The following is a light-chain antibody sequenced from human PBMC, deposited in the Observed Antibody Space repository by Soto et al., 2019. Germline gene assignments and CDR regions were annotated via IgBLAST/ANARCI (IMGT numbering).Light chain of an antibody. CDR3: QQYGISPGT. Sequence: EIVLTQSPGTLSSSPGERATLSCRASQIVTSNYLAWYQQKPGQAPRLLIFGASIRATGLPARFSGGGSGTDFTLTISRLEPEDFAVYYCQQYGISPGTFGQGTKVEIK. CDR1: QIVTSNY. J-gene: IGKJ1*01. V-gene: IGKV3-20*01. CDR2: GAS.